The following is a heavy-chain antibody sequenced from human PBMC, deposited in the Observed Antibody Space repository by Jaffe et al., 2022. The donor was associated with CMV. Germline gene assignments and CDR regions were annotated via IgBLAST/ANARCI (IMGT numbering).Heavy chain of an antibody. Sequence: EVQLLESGGGLVQPGGSLRLSCAASGFTFSSYAMSWVRQAPGKGLEWVSAISGSGGSTYYADSVKGRFTISRDNSKNTLYLQMNSLRAEDTAVYYCAKDRWQPLLYPNWFDPWGQGTLVTVSS. J-gene: IGHJ5*02. CDR2: ISGSGGST. CDR3: AKDRWQPLLYPNWFDP. CDR1: GFTFSSYA. D-gene: IGHD2-2*02. V-gene: IGHV3-23*01.